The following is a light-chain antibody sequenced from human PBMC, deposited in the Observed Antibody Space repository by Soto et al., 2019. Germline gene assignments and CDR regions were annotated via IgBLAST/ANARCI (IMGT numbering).Light chain of an antibody. CDR2: DAS. CDR3: QQRSNWPT. Sequence: EIVLTQSPGTLSLSPGERATLSCRASQSVSPSSLAWFQQKPGQAPRLLIYDASNRATGIPARFSGSGSGTDFTLTISSLEPEDFAVYYCQQRSNWPTFGPGTKVDIK. J-gene: IGKJ3*01. CDR1: QSVSPSS. V-gene: IGKV3-11*01.